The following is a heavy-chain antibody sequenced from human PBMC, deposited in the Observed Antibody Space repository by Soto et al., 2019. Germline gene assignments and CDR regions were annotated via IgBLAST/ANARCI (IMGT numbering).Heavy chain of an antibody. Sequence: PSETLSLTCTVSGGSISSYYWSWIRQPPGKGLEWIGYIYYSGSTYYNPSLKSRVTISVDTSKNQFSLKLSSVTAADTAVYYCARPFSSSSINGYFDYWGQGTLVTVSS. CDR2: IYYSGST. V-gene: IGHV4-59*04. J-gene: IGHJ4*02. D-gene: IGHD6-6*01. CDR1: GGSISSYY. CDR3: ARPFSSSSINGYFDY.